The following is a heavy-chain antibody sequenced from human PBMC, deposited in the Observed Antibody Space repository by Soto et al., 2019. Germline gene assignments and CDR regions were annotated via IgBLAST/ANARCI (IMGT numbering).Heavy chain of an antibody. CDR2: IYYSGST. Sequence: SETLSLTCTVSGGSISSSSYYWGLIRQPPGKGLEWIGSIYYSGSTYYNPSLKSRVTISVDTSKNQFSLKLSSVTAADTAVYYCARPSAIGFFGMDVWGQGTTVSVSS. J-gene: IGHJ6*02. CDR1: GGSISSSSYY. V-gene: IGHV4-39*01. D-gene: IGHD2-2*01. CDR3: ARPSAIGFFGMDV.